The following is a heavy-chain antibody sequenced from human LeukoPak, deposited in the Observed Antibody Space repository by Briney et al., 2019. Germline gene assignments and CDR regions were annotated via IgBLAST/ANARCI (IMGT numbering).Heavy chain of an antibody. CDR1: GYDFSSYG. Sequence: ASVKVSCKASGYDFSSYGLSWVRHVPGQGLQWMGWISDYDGKTDYGPLQGRVTMTTDTSTGTAYMEPRNLRSEDTAIYYCARHMTTVVTSLDYWGQGTLVTVSS. V-gene: IGHV1-18*01. CDR3: ARHMTTVVTSLDY. D-gene: IGHD4-23*01. J-gene: IGHJ4*02. CDR2: ISDYDGKT.